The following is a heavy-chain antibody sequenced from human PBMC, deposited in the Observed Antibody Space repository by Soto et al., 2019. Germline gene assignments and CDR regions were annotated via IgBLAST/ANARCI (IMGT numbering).Heavy chain of an antibody. J-gene: IGHJ3*02. Sequence: QVQLVQSGAEVKKPGASVKVSCKASGYTFTGYYMHWVRQAPGQGLEWMGWINPNSGGTNYAQKFQGWVTMTRDTALSTAYMELSRLRSDDTAVYYCARVDTAMVDAFDIWGQGTMVTVSS. CDR3: ARVDTAMVDAFDI. D-gene: IGHD5-18*01. V-gene: IGHV1-2*04. CDR1: GYTFTGYY. CDR2: INPNSGGT.